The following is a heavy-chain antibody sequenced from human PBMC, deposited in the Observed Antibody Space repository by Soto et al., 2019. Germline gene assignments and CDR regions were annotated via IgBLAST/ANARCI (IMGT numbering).Heavy chain of an antibody. CDR1: GGTFSSYA. CDR2: IIPIFGTA. CDR3: ARDSNYFSGPFDC. J-gene: IGHJ4*02. Sequence: QVQLVQSGAEVKKPGSSVKVSCKASGGTFSSYAISWVRQAPGQGREWMGGIIPIFGTANYAQKFQGRVTITADESTSTGYMELSSLRSEDTAVYYCARDSNYFSGPFDCWGQGTLVTVSS. V-gene: IGHV1-69*01. D-gene: IGHD4-4*01.